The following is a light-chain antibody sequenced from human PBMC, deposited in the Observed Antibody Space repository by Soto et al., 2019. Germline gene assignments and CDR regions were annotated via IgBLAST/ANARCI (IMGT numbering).Light chain of an antibody. Sequence: EIVLTQSPGTLSLSPGERATLSCRTSQSVSSSYLAWYQQKPGQAPRLLIYGASSRATGIPDRFSGSGSGTDFTLTISRLXPEDFAVYYCQQYGSSPPWRFGQGTKVDIK. V-gene: IGKV3-20*01. J-gene: IGKJ1*01. CDR1: QSVSSSY. CDR2: GAS. CDR3: QQYGSSPPWR.